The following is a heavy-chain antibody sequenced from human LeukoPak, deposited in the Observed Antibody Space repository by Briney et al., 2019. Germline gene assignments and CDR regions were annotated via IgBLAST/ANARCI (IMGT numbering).Heavy chain of an antibody. CDR3: AKTDMRAARPSHFDY. CDR2: ISGSGGST. Sequence: GGSRRLSCAASGFTFSSYAMSWVRQAPGKGLEWVSAISGSGGSTYYADSVKGRFTISRDNSKNTLYLQMNSLRAEDTAVYYCAKTDMRAARPSHFDYWGQGTRVTVSS. D-gene: IGHD6-6*01. J-gene: IGHJ4*02. V-gene: IGHV3-23*01. CDR1: GFTFSSYA.